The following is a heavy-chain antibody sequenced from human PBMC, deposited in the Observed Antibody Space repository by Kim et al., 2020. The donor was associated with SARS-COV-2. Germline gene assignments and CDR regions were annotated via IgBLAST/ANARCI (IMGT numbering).Heavy chain of an antibody. J-gene: IGHJ6*02. CDR2: IYYSGST. Sequence: SETLSLTCTVSGGSISSYYWSWIRQPPGKGLEWIGYIYYSGSTNYNPSLKSRVTISVDTSKNQFSLKLSSVTAADTAVYYCARAIGWNDVYYYYGMGVWGQGTTVTVSS. CDR1: GGSISSYY. V-gene: IGHV4-59*01. D-gene: IGHD1-1*01. CDR3: ARAIGWNDVYYYYGMGV.